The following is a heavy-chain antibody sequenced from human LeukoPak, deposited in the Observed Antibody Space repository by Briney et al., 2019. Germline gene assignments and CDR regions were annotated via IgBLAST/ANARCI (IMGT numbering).Heavy chain of an antibody. V-gene: IGHV3-30-3*01. CDR2: ISYDGSNK. CDR3: ARAPGSPPGGYCSGGSCYSPLDY. D-gene: IGHD2-15*01. Sequence: GGSLRLSCAASGFTFSSYAMHWVRQAPGKGLEWVAVISYDGSNKYYADSVKGRFTISRDNSKNTLYLQMNSLRAEDTAVYYCARAPGSPPGGYCSGGSCYSPLDYWGQGTLVTVSS. CDR1: GFTFSSYA. J-gene: IGHJ4*02.